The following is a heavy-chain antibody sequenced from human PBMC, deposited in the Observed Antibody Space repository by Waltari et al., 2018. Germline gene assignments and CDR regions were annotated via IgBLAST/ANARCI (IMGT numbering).Heavy chain of an antibody. D-gene: IGHD4-17*01. CDR3: VRDFGDHRTDY. Sequence: QLQLQESGPGLVKSSETLSLTCTVSGGSISSSGYYWGWIRQPPGKGLEWIGTIDYSGNTYDSPSLKSRVTISVDTSKRQFSLKLNSVTAADTAVYYCVRDFGDHRTDYWGQGTLVTVSS. V-gene: IGHV4-39*02. CDR1: GGSISSSGYY. J-gene: IGHJ4*02. CDR2: IDYSGNT.